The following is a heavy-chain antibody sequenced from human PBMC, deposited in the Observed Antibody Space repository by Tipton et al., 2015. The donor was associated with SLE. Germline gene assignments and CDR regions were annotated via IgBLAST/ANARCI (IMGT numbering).Heavy chain of an antibody. CDR3: ARSIAAPGSFYYFDY. D-gene: IGHD6-13*01. J-gene: IGHJ4*02. Sequence: SLRLSCTASGFTFGDYAMSWVRQAPGKGLEWVGFIRSKAYGGTTEYAASVKGRFTISRDDSKSIAYLQMNSLKTEDTAVYYCARSIAAPGSFYYFDYWGQGTLVTVSS. V-gene: IGHV3-49*04. CDR1: GFTFGDYA. CDR2: IRSKAYGGTT.